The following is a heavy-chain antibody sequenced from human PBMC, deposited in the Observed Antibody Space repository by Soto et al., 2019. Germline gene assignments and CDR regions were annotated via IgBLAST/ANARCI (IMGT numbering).Heavy chain of an antibody. CDR2: ISVYNGDT. CDR3: ARVYCGGDCFSGGDFDY. CDR1: GYTFTTYG. V-gene: IGHV1-18*01. Sequence: QVQLVQSGTEVKKAGSAVKVSCKTSGYTFTTYGISWIRQAPGQGLEWIAWISVYNGDTNYAQNGQGRVTRTTDTLTTTAYLELRSLRSDDTAVYYCARVYCGGDCFSGGDFDYWGQGTLVTVS. J-gene: IGHJ4*02. D-gene: IGHD2-21*01.